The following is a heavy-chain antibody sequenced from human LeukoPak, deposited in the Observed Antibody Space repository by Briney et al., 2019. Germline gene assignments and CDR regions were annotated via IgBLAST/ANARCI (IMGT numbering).Heavy chain of an antibody. CDR2: ISAYNHNT. J-gene: IGHJ2*01. V-gene: IGHV1-18*01. CDR1: GYTFTSYG. CDR3: ARDGGVVVPDTLWWHFDL. D-gene: IGHD2-15*01. Sequence: ASVKVSCKASGYTFTSYGISWVRQAPGQGLEWMGWISAYNHNTDFAQKLQGRVTMTTDTSTSTAYMELRSLRSDDTAVYYCARDGGVVVPDTLWWHFDLWGRGTQVTVSS.